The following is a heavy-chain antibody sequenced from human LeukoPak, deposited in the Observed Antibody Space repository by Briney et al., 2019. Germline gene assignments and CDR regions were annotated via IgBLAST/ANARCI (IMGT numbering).Heavy chain of an antibody. CDR1: GFTFISYW. D-gene: IGHD3-22*01. CDR2: ISSSTSYI. CDR3: ARDCETYYYDSSGYSDAFDI. Sequence: GGSLRLSCATSGFTFISYWMSWVRQAPGKGLEWVSSISSSTSYIYYADSVKGRFTISRDNAKNSLYLQMNSLRAEDTAVYYCARDCETYYYDSSGYSDAFDIWGQGTMVTVSS. V-gene: IGHV3-21*01. J-gene: IGHJ3*02.